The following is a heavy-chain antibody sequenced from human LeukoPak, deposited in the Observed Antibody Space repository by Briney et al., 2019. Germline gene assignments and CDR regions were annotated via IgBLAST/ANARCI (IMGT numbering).Heavy chain of an antibody. CDR1: GFTFTGYY. Sequence: ASVKVSCKASGFTFTGYYMHWVRQAPGQGLEWMGWIHPNSGGTNYAQKFQGRVTMTRDTSITTAYMELSRLRSDDTAVYYCARFSSSWYEGDYWGQGTLVTVSS. J-gene: IGHJ4*02. CDR3: ARFSSSWYEGDY. D-gene: IGHD6-13*01. V-gene: IGHV1-2*02. CDR2: IHPNSGGT.